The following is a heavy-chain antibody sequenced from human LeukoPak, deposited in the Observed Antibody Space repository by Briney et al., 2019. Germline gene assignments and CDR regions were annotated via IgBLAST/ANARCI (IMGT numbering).Heavy chain of an antibody. CDR1: GFIVSSSY. Sequence: PGGSLRLSCAASGFIVSSSYVSWVRQAPGKGLEWVAVIYTGGSTYYADSVKGRFTISRDNSKNTLFLQMNSLRAEDTAVYYCARDSHSGSYYRLDYWGQGTLVTVSS. V-gene: IGHV3-53*01. J-gene: IGHJ4*02. CDR2: IYTGGST. D-gene: IGHD1-26*01. CDR3: ARDSHSGSYYRLDY.